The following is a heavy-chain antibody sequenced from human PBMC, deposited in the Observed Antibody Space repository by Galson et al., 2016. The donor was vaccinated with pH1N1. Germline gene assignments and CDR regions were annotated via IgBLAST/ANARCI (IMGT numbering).Heavy chain of an antibody. J-gene: IGHJ4*02. CDR3: ARWVAWSST. CDR1: SGSVSDGSFY. V-gene: IGHV4-39*01. D-gene: IGHD3-3*01. CDR2: IYYSGHT. Sequence: EILSLTCTVSSGSVSDGSFYWGWIRQPPGRGLEWIGNIYYSGHTYYNPSLKSRVTISVGTSKNQFSLTLTSVNVADTAVYYCARWVAWSSTWSQGTLVTVSS.